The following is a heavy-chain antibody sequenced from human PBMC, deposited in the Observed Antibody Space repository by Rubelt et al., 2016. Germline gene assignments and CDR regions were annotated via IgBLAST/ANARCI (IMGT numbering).Heavy chain of an antibody. D-gene: IGHD4-11*01. CDR3: ARQDSWYYFDH. V-gene: IGHV4-39*01. CDR1: GGSISSGSSY. J-gene: IGHJ4*02. Sequence: QLQLQESGPGLVKPSETLSLTCTVSGGSISSGSSYWGWIRPPPGKGLEWIGSIYCSGSTYYNPALQSRVTISEDTYKNKFSLKMSSVTAADTAVYYCARQDSWYYFDHWGQGTLVTVSS. CDR2: IYCSGST.